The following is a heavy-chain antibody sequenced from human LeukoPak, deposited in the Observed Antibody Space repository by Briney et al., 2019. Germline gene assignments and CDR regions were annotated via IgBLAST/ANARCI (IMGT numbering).Heavy chain of an antibody. CDR2: IYTSGIT. D-gene: IGHD6-19*01. Sequence: SETLSLTCTVSVVSISTYYWNWIRQPAGKGLEWIGRIYTSGITNYSPSLKSRVTMSVGTSKNQFSLNLSSVTAADTAVYYCARARSTTISVAGACFDYWGQGILVTVSS. CDR1: VVSISTYY. V-gene: IGHV4-4*07. CDR3: ARARSTTISVAGACFDY. J-gene: IGHJ4*02.